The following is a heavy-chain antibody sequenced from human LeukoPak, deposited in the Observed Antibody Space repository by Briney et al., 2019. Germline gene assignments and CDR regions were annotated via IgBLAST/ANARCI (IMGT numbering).Heavy chain of an antibody. CDR3: AGRGLGIAAPFR. V-gene: IGHV1-69*05. CDR2: IIPIFGTA. Sequence: ASVKVSCKASGGTFSSYAISWVRQAPGQGLEWMGGIIPIFGTANYAQKFQGRVTITTDESTSTAYMELSSLRSEDTAVYYCAGRGLGIAAPFRWGQGTLVTVSS. CDR1: GGTFSSYA. J-gene: IGHJ4*02. D-gene: IGHD6-13*01.